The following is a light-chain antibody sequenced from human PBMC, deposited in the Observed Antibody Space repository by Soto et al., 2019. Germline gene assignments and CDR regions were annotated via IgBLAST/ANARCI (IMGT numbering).Light chain of an antibody. CDR1: SSDVGSYDY. J-gene: IGLJ2*01. V-gene: IGLV2-14*01. CDR3: SSYTTTSALGVV. CDR2: GVT. Sequence: QSALTQPASVSGSPGQSITISCAGTSSDVGSYDYVCWYQQHPGKAPKLMIYGVTNRPSGVSSRFSGSKSGNTASLTISGLQAGDEADYYCSSYTTTSALGVVFGGGTKLTVL.